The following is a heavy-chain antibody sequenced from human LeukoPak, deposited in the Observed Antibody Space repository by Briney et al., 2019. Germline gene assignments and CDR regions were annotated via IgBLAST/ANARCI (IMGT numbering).Heavy chain of an antibody. Sequence: GGSLRLSCAASGFTFSSYGMHWVRQAPGKGLEWVAVIWYDGSNKYYADSVKGRFTISRDNSKNTLYLQMNSLRAEDTAVYYCARERGYCSSTSCHAYYYYGMDVWGQGTTVTVSS. J-gene: IGHJ6*02. CDR2: IWYDGSNK. V-gene: IGHV3-33*01. CDR1: GFTFSSYG. D-gene: IGHD2-2*01. CDR3: ARERGYCSSTSCHAYYYYGMDV.